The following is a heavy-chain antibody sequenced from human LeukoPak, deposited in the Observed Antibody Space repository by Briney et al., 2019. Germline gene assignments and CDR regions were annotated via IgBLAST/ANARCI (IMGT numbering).Heavy chain of an antibody. CDR2: INHSGST. CDR1: GGSFSGYY. J-gene: IGHJ4*02. D-gene: IGHD2-2*01. CDR3: ARRDFVVVPAATFDY. V-gene: IGHV4-34*01. Sequence: SETLSLTCAVYGGSFSGYYWSWIRQPPGKGLEWIGEINHSGSTNYNPSLKSRVTISVDTSKNQFSLKLSSVTAADTAVYYCARRDFVVVPAATFDYSGQGTLVTVSS.